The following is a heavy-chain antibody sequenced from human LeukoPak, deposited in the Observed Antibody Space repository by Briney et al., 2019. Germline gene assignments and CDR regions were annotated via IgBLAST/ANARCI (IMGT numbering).Heavy chain of an antibody. CDR2: IYHRGNT. D-gene: IGHD7-27*01. J-gene: IGHJ4*02. Sequence: SEILSLTCTVSPYSISSNYYWGWIRQPPGKGLEWIGTIYHRGNTYYNPSLKSRVTMSVDTSKNQFSLKLNSVTAADTAVYYCARDPSLTGDFDYWGQGTLVTVSS. CDR3: ARDPSLTGDFDY. V-gene: IGHV4-38-2*02. CDR1: PYSISSNYY.